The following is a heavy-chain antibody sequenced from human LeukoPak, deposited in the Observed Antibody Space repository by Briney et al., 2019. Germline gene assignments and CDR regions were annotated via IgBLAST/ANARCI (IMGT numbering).Heavy chain of an antibody. CDR2: FDPEDGET. CDR3: ATGGAAAGLNWFDP. J-gene: IGHJ5*02. Sequence: GASVKVSCKVSGYTLTELSMHWVRQAPGKGLEWMGGFDPEDGETIHAQKFQGRVTMTEDTSTDTAYMELSSLRSEDTAVYYCATGGAAAGLNWFDPWGQGTLVTVSS. V-gene: IGHV1-24*01. CDR1: GYTLTELS. D-gene: IGHD6-13*01.